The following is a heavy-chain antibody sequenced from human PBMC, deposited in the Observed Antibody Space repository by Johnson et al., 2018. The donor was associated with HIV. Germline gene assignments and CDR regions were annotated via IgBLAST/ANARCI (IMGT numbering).Heavy chain of an antibody. CDR2: IHWNGGST. CDR1: GFTFDDYG. V-gene: IGHV3-20*01. J-gene: IGHJ3*02. CDR3: AKDILRIAAAGIYGASDI. Sequence: VQLVESGGGVVRPGGSLRLSCAASGFTFDDYGMSWARQAPGKGLEWVSGIHWNGGSTGYADSVKGRFTISRDNSKKTLHLLMNSMRAEDTAIYHCAKDILRIAAAGIYGASDIWGQGTMVTVSS. D-gene: IGHD6-13*01.